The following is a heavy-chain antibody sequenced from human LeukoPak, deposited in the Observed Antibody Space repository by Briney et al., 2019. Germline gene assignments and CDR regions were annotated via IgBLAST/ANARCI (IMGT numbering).Heavy chain of an antibody. CDR2: LGPTSSTI. Sequence: GGSLGLSCAASGFIFSSYSMNWVRQAPGKGLERVSYLGPTSSTISYADSVRGRFTISRDNAKSSLYLQMNSLRAEDTAIYYCAKDFNHAFDYWGQGILVTVSS. J-gene: IGHJ4*02. CDR1: GFIFSSYS. CDR3: AKDFNHAFDY. D-gene: IGHD1-14*01. V-gene: IGHV3-48*01.